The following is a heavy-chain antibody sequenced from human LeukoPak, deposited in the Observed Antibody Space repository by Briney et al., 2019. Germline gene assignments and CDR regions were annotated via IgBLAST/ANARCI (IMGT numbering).Heavy chain of an antibody. CDR2: ISRSSSFI. J-gene: IGHJ4*02. CDR1: GFMFDTYD. CDR3: VREDYGDY. V-gene: IGHV3-21*01. Sequence: PGGSLRLSCAASGFMFDTYDMNWVRQAPGKGLEWVSSISRSSSFIYYADSVKGRFTSSRDNAKNSLYLQMNSLRAEDTAVYYCVREDYGDYWGQGTLVTVSS.